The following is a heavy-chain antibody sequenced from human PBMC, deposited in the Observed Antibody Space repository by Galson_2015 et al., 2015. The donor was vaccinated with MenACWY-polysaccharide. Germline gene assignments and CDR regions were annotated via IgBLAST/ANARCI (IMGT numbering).Heavy chain of an antibody. CDR2: INSDGSGT. J-gene: IGHJ5*02. V-gene: IGHV3-74*01. Sequence: SLRLSCAASGFTFSDYWMHWVRQAPGKGLVWVSRINSDGSGTSYADSVKGRFTISRDNAKNTLYLQMNSLRAEDTAVYYCARGITSMVRGVGITSSWFDPWGQGTLVIVSS. D-gene: IGHD3-10*01. CDR3: ARGITSMVRGVGITSSWFDP. CDR1: GFTFSDYW.